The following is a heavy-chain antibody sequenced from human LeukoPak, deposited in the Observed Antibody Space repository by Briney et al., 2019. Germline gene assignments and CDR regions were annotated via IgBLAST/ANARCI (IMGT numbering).Heavy chain of an antibody. V-gene: IGHV4-34*01. CDR1: GGSFSGYY. D-gene: IGHD3-22*01. CDR2: INHSGST. Sequence: SETLSLTCAVYGGSFSGYYWSWIRQPPGKGLEWIREINHSGSTNYNPSLKSRVTISVDTSKNQFSLKLSSVTAADTAVYYCARTRITMTPGAFDIWGQGTMVTVSS. CDR3: ARTRITMTPGAFDI. J-gene: IGHJ3*02.